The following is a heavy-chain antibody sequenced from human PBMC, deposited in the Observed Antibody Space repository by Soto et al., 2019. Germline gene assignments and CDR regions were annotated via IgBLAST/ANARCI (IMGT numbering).Heavy chain of an antibody. Sequence: LRLSCAASGFTFSSYWMHWVRQAPGKGLVWVSRINSDGSSTSYADSVKGRFTISRDNAKNTLYLQMNSLRAEDTAVYYCARNKNRYSYYYGMDVWGQGXTVTVYS. V-gene: IGHV3-74*01. J-gene: IGHJ6*02. D-gene: IGHD1-20*01. CDR2: INSDGSST. CDR1: GFTFSSYW. CDR3: ARNKNRYSYYYGMDV.